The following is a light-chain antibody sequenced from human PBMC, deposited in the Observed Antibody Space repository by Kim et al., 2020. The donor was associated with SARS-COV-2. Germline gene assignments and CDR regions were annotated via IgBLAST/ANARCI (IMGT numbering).Light chain of an antibody. J-gene: IGKJ4*01. V-gene: IGKV3-11*01. Sequence: SPGEGAILSCRASQSIGISLGWYQHKRGQAPRLLIYDAAIRAAGIPDRFSGGGSGTDFTLTISSLEPEDFAIYYCEQRNNLPPAVTFGGGTKLEI. CDR1: QSIGIS. CDR3: EQRNNLPPAVT. CDR2: DAA.